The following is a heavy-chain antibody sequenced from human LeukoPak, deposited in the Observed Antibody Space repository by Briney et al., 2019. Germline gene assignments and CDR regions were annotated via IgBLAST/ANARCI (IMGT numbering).Heavy chain of an antibody. D-gene: IGHD6-19*01. CDR2: IYNGVPT. J-gene: IGHJ4*02. V-gene: IGHV4-4*09. CDR1: GAPISRFY. CDR3: VQTTGWPGFDY. Sequence: SETLSLTCTTSGAPISRFYWNWVWQTPGKGLEWIGNIYNGVPTFFNPSLKSRVTLSVDTSKTQFSLQLASVTAADTAVYYCVQTTGWPGFDYWGQGILVTVSS.